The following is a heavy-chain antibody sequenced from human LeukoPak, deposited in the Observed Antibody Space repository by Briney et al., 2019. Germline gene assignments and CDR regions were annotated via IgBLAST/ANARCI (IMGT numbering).Heavy chain of an antibody. CDR3: AKESGYDVDLEY. Sequence: PGGSLRLSYAGSGFTFSTYWMHWVRQAPGGGLVWVSGINTDGSTTSYADSVKGRFSISRDNAKNTVYLQMSSLRAEDTAVYYCAKESGYDVDLEYWGQGALVTVSS. J-gene: IGHJ4*02. CDR1: GFTFSTYW. D-gene: IGHD5-12*01. CDR2: INTDGSTT. V-gene: IGHV3-74*01.